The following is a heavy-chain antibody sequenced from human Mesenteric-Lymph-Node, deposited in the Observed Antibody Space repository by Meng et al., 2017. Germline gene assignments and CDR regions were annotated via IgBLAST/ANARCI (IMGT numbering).Heavy chain of an antibody. J-gene: IGHJ3*02. CDR1: GFTFSNYA. CDR2: ISGSGGST. D-gene: IGHD6-19*01. Sequence: GESLKISCAASGFTFSNYAMTWVRQAPGKGLEWVSAISGSGGSTYYADSVKGRFTISRDNSKNTLYLQMNSLRAEDTAVYYCAKDPGAGILDAFDIWGQGTMVTVSS. V-gene: IGHV3-23*01. CDR3: AKDPGAGILDAFDI.